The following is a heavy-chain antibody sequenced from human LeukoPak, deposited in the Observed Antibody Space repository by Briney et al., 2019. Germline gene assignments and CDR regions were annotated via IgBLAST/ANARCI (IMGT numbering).Heavy chain of an antibody. V-gene: IGHV4-59*01. CDR2: IYYSGST. D-gene: IGHD3-22*01. CDR3: ARDAWRGYYYDSSGYSPAFDI. J-gene: IGHJ3*02. Sequence: SETLSLTCTVSGGSINSYYWSWIRQPPGKGLEWIGYIYYSGSTNYNPSLKSRVTISVDTSKNQFSLKLSSVTAADTAVYYCARDAWRGYYYDSSGYSPAFDIWGQGTMVTVCS. CDR1: GGSINSYY.